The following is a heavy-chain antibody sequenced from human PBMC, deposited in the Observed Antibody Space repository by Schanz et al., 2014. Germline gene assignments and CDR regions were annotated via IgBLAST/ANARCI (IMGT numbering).Heavy chain of an antibody. CDR3: ARDKGGMNRFDY. CDR1: RFTFSDYW. Sequence: EVQLVESGGGLVQPGGSLRLSCAASRFTFSDYWMSWVRQAPGQGLEWVSNMNRGGNVIDYVDSVKGRFTISRDNAKTSLSLQMASLRDEDTAVYYCARDKGGMNRFDYWGQGALVAVSS. J-gene: IGHJ4*02. V-gene: IGHV3-7*01. D-gene: IGHD2-15*01. CDR2: MNRGGNVI.